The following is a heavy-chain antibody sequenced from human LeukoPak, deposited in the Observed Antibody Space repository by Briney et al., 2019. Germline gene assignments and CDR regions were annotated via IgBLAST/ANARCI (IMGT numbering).Heavy chain of an antibody. Sequence: SETLSLTCAVYGGSFSGYYWSWIRQPPGKGLEWIGEINHSGSTNYNPSLKSRVTISVDTSKNQFSLKLSSVTAADTAVYYCARLGWYYDSSGYYYYYYMDVWGKGTTVTVS. D-gene: IGHD3-22*01. V-gene: IGHV4-34*01. CDR3: ARLGWYYDSSGYYYYYYMDV. J-gene: IGHJ6*03. CDR1: GGSFSGYY. CDR2: INHSGST.